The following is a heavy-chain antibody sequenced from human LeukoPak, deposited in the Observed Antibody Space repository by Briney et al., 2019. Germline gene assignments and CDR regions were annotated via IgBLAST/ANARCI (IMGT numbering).Heavy chain of an antibody. V-gene: IGHV3-11*01. CDR3: ARGGAHGMDI. D-gene: IGHD1-26*01. CDR2: ISGVYDNI. J-gene: IGHJ6*02. Sequence: GSLRLSCAASGFTFSAYYMTWIRQAPGKGLEWVSYISGVYDNIFYGNSVKGRFTISRDNAKKSVYLQMNSLRAEDTAVYYCARGGAHGMDISGQGTTVTVSS. CDR1: GFTFSAYY.